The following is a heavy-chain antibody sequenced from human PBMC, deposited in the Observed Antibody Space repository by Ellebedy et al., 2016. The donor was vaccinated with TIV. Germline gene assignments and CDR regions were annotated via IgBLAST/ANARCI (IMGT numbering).Heavy chain of an antibody. CDR2: IRGDSEK. CDR3: ARRGSYGDYAVQINNWFGS. Sequence: PGGSLRLSCAASGFSFRSYWMSWVRQAPGKGLEWVANIRGDSEKYYVDSVKGRFIISRGNSKNTLYLQMHSLRVEDTAVYYCARRGSYGDYAVQINNWFGSWGQGTLVTVSS. J-gene: IGHJ5*01. CDR1: GFSFRSYW. V-gene: IGHV3-7*01. D-gene: IGHD4-17*01.